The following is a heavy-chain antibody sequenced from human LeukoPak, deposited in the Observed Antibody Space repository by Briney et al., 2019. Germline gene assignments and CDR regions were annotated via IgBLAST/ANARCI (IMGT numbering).Heavy chain of an antibody. V-gene: IGHV1-69*01. J-gene: IGHJ5*02. CDR1: RGTFSSYA. CDR3: ARLEIAAAGNRWFDP. CDR2: IIPIFGTA. Sequence: WVKVSCKASRGTFSSYAISWVRQAPGQGLEWMGGIIPIFGTANYAQKFQGRVRITADESTSTAYMELSSLRSEDTAVYYCARLEIAAAGNRWFDPWGQETLVTVSS. D-gene: IGHD6-13*01.